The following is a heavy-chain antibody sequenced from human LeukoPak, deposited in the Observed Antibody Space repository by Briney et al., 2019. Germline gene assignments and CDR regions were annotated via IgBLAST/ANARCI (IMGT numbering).Heavy chain of an antibody. D-gene: IGHD1-1*01. J-gene: IGHJ4*02. CDR3: VHRQTGSTSFDY. Sequence: SGPTLVNHTQTLTLTCSFSGFSLTTTGVAVGWIRQPPGKALEWLALIFWDDDKKYSPSLKSRVTITKDTSNNQVVLIITNVDPVDTATYHCVHRQTGSTSFDYWGQGTLVIVSS. CDR2: IFWDDDK. V-gene: IGHV2-5*02. CDR1: GFSLTTTGVA.